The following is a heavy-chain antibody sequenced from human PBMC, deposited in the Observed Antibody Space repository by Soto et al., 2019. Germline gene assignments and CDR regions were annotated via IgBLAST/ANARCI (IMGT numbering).Heavy chain of an antibody. CDR1: GVSVRSGSYY. Sequence: QVQLQESGPGLVKPSETLSLTCSVSGVSVRSGSYYWTWIRQPPGKGLEWIGDINYSGSANYNPSLKSRVTISLDTSKNHVSLTMRSVSPADTAVYYCARDAHIAYDYAYWGQGTLVTVSS. CDR2: INYSGSA. J-gene: IGHJ4*02. V-gene: IGHV4-61*01. CDR3: ARDAHIAYDYAY. D-gene: IGHD5-12*01.